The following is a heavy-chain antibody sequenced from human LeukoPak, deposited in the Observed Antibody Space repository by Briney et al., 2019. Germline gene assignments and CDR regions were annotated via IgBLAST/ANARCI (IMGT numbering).Heavy chain of an antibody. CDR2: IYSGGST. J-gene: IGHJ4*02. CDR1: GFTVSSNY. CDR3: ARTFWSGHLDY. Sequence: GGSLRLSCAASGFTVSSNYMSWVRQAPWKGLEWVSVIYSGGSTYYADSVKGRFTISRDNSKNTLYLQMNSLRAEDTAVYYCARTFWSGHLDYWGQGTLVTVSS. V-gene: IGHV3-53*01. D-gene: IGHD3-3*01.